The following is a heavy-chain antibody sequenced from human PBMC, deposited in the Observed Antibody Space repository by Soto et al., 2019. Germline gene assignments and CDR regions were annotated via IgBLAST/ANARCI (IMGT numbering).Heavy chain of an antibody. Sequence: SETLSLTCAVYGGSFSGYYWSWIRQPPGKGLEWIGEINHSGSTNYNPSLKSRVTISVDTSKNQFSLKLSSVTAADTAVYYCARVPPVLLWFGNSAWFDPWGQGTLVTVSS. D-gene: IGHD3-10*01. J-gene: IGHJ5*02. CDR3: ARVPPVLLWFGNSAWFDP. V-gene: IGHV4-34*01. CDR1: GGSFSGYY. CDR2: INHSGST.